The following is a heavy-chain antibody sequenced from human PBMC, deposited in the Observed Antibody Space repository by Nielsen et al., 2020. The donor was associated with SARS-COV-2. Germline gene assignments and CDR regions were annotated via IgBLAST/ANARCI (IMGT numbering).Heavy chain of an antibody. CDR2: ISYDGSNK. V-gene: IGHV3-30*03. CDR3: ATGEPIMDTAAAFDY. Sequence: GESLKISCAASGFTFSSYGMHWVRQAPGKGLEWVAVISYDGSNKYYADSVKGRFTISRDNSKNTLYLQMNSLRAEDTAVYYCATGEPIMDTAAAFDYWGQGTLVTVSS. D-gene: IGHD5-18*01. J-gene: IGHJ4*02. CDR1: GFTFSSYG.